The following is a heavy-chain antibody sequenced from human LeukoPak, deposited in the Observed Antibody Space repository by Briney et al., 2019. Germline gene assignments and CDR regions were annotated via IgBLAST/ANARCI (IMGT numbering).Heavy chain of an antibody. V-gene: IGHV1-2*02. J-gene: IGHJ5*02. D-gene: IGHD2-21*01. CDR1: GYTFTDYY. Sequence: ASVKVSCKTSGYTFTDYYLHWVRQAPGQGLEWMGWINPNSGGTSSAQKFQGRVTMTRDTSITTVCMEVSWLTSDATAIYYCARADRLHGGPYLIGPWGQGTLVTVSS. CDR2: INPNSGGT. CDR3: ARADRLHGGPYLIGP.